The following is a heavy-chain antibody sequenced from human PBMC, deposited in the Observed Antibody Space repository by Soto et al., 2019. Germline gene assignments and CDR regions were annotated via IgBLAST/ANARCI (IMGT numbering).Heavy chain of an antibody. Sequence: QVQLVQSGAEVRKPGSSVKVSCKTSGDSFRTHSVSWVRQAPGQGLEWMGGIIPILGPAKYAQKFQGRVTITVDESTNTVYMEPRSLRSEDTAVYYCARLCGIGDHDSWGLGTRVTVSS. CDR3: ARLCGIGDHDS. CDR1: GDSFRTHS. D-gene: IGHD2-21*01. J-gene: IGHJ4*02. CDR2: IIPILGPA. V-gene: IGHV1-69*16.